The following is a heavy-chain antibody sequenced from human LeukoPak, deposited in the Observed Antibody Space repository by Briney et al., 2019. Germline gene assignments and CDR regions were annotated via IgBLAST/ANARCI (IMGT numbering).Heavy chain of an antibody. V-gene: IGHV3-30*04. Sequence: GGSLRLSCAASGFTFSSYAMHWVRQAPGKGLEWVAVISYDGSNKYYADSVKGRFTISRDNSKNTLYLLMNSLRAEDTAVYYCARSTRRYFDWLPVDYWGQGTLVTVSS. J-gene: IGHJ4*02. D-gene: IGHD3-9*01. CDR3: ARSTRRYFDWLPVDY. CDR1: GFTFSSYA. CDR2: ISYDGSNK.